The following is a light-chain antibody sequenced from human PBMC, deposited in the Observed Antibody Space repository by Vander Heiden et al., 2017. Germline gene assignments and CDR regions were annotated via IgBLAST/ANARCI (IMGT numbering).Light chain of an antibody. CDR3: QSYESSLSGYV. Sequence: QSVLTKPPSVSAAPRHRVTISCTESISNIGSIYDVHWYQHLPRTAPKLLIYSYNSRPSGAPDRFSGSKSGTSASLAITGLQAEDEADYYCQSYESSLSGYVFGTGTKVTVL. CDR1: ISNIGSIYD. V-gene: IGLV1-40*01. J-gene: IGLJ1*01. CDR2: SYN.